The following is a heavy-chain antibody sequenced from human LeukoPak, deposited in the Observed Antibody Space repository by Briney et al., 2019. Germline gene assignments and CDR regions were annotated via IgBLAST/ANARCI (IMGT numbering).Heavy chain of an antibody. J-gene: IGHJ4*02. V-gene: IGHV4-59*01. CDR3: ARDYGGNFDY. D-gene: IGHD4-23*01. Sequence: SETLSHTRTFSGGSISSYYWNWIRQPPGKGLEWIGYIYYSGTTNYNPSLKSRVTISVDTSKNQFSLKLSSVTAADTAVYYCARDYGGNFDYWGQGTLVTVSS. CDR1: GGSISSYY. CDR2: IYYSGTT.